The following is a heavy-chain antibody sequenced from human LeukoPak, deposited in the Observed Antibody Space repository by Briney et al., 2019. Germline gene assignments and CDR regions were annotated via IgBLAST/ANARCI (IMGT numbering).Heavy chain of an antibody. D-gene: IGHD3-3*01. CDR3: ARRITIFGVVNYFDY. V-gene: IGHV5-51*01. J-gene: IGHJ4*02. Sequence: GESLKISCKGSGYSFTSYWIGWVRQMPGKGLEWMGILYPGDSDTRYSPSFQGQVTISADKSISTAYLQWSSLKASDTAMYYCARRITIFGVVNYFDYWGQGTLVTVSS. CDR1: GYSFTSYW. CDR2: LYPGDSDT.